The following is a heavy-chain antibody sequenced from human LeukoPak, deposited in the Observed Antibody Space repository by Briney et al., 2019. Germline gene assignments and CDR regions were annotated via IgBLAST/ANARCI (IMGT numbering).Heavy chain of an antibody. J-gene: IGHJ3*02. V-gene: IGHV3-23*01. CDR3: SKKALSTGFSHYDI. D-gene: IGHD1-1*01. CDR1: GFSFSYG. CDR2: ISVSAAT. Sequence: GGSLRLSCAASGFSFSYGMSWVRQTPGKGLEWVSTISVSAATNYADSVKGRFTISRDNSKNTLYLQMKNLRAEDTALYYCSKKALSTGFSHYDIWGLGTMVTVSS.